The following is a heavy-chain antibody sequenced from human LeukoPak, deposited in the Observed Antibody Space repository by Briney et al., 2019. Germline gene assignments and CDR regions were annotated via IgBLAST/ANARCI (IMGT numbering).Heavy chain of an antibody. Sequence: GRSLRLSCAASGFTFSSYGMHWVRQAPGKGLEWVAVISYDGSNKYYADSVKGRFTISRDNSKNTLYLQMNSLRAEDTAVYYCAKGTIFRLPPGYYFDHWGQGTLVTVSS. CDR2: ISYDGSNK. CDR1: GFTFSSYG. CDR3: AKGTIFRLPPGYYFDH. J-gene: IGHJ4*02. D-gene: IGHD2-21*01. V-gene: IGHV3-30*18.